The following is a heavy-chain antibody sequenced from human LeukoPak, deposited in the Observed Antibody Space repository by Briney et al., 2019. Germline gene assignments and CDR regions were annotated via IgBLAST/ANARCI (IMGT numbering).Heavy chain of an antibody. Sequence: GASVKVSCVASGYTFTSYAMNWVRQAPGQGLEWMGWINTNTGNPTYAQGFTGRFVFSLDTSVSTAYLQISSLKAEDTAVYYCARVLYCSSTSCYYDYYYGMDVWGQGTTVTVSS. CDR3: ARVLYCSSTSCYYDYYYGMDV. CDR2: INTNTGNP. J-gene: IGHJ6*02. V-gene: IGHV7-4-1*02. D-gene: IGHD2-2*01. CDR1: GYTFTSYA.